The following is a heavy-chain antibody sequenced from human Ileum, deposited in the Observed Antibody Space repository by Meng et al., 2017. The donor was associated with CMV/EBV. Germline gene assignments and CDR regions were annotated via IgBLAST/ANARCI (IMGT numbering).Heavy chain of an antibody. V-gene: IGHV3-23*01. CDR2: ISAGGGSS. CDR1: GFLVSNYA. Sequence: GESLKISCAASGFLVSNYAMNWVRQAPGKGLEWVSAISAGGGSSHFGDSVKGRFTTYKDVSKNMVYLQMNSLRPEDSAIYYCAKDMKGDDFFDYWGQGTPVTVYS. D-gene: IGHD5-24*01. CDR3: AKDMKGDDFFDY. J-gene: IGHJ4*02.